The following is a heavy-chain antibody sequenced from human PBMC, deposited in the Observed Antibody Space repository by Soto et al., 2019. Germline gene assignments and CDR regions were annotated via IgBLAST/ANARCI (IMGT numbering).Heavy chain of an antibody. D-gene: IGHD2-15*01. CDR3: TRWDGRCSGGSCFFDS. CDR1: GFSLTQYW. Sequence: EVQLVESGGGLVQSGGSLRLSCIASGFSLTQYWMSWVRQTPRKGLEWVAKINEDGTKRDYMESVEGRVTISRDNAKNSVSLQMNSLRADATAVYFCTRWDGRCSGGSCFFDSWGQGTLVTVSS. CDR2: INEDGTKR. J-gene: IGHJ4*02. V-gene: IGHV3-7*01.